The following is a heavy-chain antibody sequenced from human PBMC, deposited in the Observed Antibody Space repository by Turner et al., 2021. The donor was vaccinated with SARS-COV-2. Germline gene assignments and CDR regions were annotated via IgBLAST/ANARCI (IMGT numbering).Heavy chain of an antibody. CDR2: FNPSGGGT. Sequence: QVQLVQSGAEAKKPGASVKISCRTSGYTFSNYYIHWVRQAPGQGLEWMGTFNPSGGGTSYAQNFQGRLTMTSDTSTSTVYMELSSLGSEDTAVYYCARDPRVPAVTNVNDAFDIWGHGTMVTVSS. J-gene: IGHJ3*02. V-gene: IGHV1-46*01. CDR1: GYTFSNYY. CDR3: ARDPRVPAVTNVNDAFDI. D-gene: IGHD4-17*01.